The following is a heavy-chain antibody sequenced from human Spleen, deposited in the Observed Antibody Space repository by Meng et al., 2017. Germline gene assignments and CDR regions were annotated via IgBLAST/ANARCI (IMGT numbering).Heavy chain of an antibody. V-gene: IGHV3-30-3*01. CDR2: ISYDGSNK. J-gene: IGHJ2*01. CDR1: GFTYSSYA. Sequence: QVQLVESGGGVVQPGSSVRLSCAASGFTYSSYAMHWVSHAPGKGLEWVAVISYDGSNKYYADSVKGRFTIARDNSKNTLYLQMNSLSAEDTAVYYCSRGRWGYFDLWGRGTLVTVSS. CDR3: SRGRWGYFDL. D-gene: IGHD4-23*01.